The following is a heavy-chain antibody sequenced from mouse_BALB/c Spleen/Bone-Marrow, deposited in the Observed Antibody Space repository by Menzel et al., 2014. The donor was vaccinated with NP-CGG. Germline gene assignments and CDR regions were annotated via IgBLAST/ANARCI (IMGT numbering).Heavy chain of an antibody. Sequence: VKLMESGPGLVAPSQSLSITCTVSGFSLTSYGIHWVRQPPGKGLEWLVVIWSDGSTTYNSSLKSRLNIRKDNSKSQVFLKVSSLQTDDTAMYYCARTGAYYAMGYWGQGTSVTVSS. CDR2: IWSDGST. D-gene: IGHD4-1*01. CDR1: GFSLTSYG. J-gene: IGHJ4*01. CDR3: ARTGAYYAMGY. V-gene: IGHV2-6*02.